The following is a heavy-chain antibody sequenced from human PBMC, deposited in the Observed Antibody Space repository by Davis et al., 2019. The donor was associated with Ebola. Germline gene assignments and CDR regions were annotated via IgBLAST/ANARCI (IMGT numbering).Heavy chain of an antibody. CDR2: ISNNGGNK. J-gene: IGHJ6*02. D-gene: IGHD2-8*02. CDR3: AEIYWVRYGMDV. Sequence: GESLKISCGASGFTFSSYGMHWVRQAPGKGLEWVAGISNNGGNKYYADSVKGRFTISRDNSQNTLSLQMNSLRAEDTAVYYCAEIYWVRYGMDVWGQGTTVTVSS. CDR1: GFTFSSYG. V-gene: IGHV3-30*19.